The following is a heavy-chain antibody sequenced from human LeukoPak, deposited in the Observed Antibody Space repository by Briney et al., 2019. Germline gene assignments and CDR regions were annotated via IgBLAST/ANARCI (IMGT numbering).Heavy chain of an antibody. CDR1: GGSISSYY. Sequence: SETLSLTCTVSGGSISSYYWSWIRQPPGKGLEWIGYIYYSGSTNYNPSLKSRVTISVDTSKNQFSLKLSSVTAADTAVYYCARRGYSNYVAFDIWGQGTMVTVSS. D-gene: IGHD4-11*01. CDR3: ARRGYSNYVAFDI. J-gene: IGHJ3*02. V-gene: IGHV4-59*08. CDR2: IYYSGST.